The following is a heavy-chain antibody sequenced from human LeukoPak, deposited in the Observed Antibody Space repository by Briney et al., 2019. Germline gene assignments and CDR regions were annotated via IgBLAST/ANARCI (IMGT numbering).Heavy chain of an antibody. CDR3: ARGPNLNSGSYYTVYYYYGMDV. CDR1: GYTFTIYG. CDR2: ISAYNGNT. J-gene: IGHJ6*02. D-gene: IGHD1-26*01. V-gene: IGHV1-18*01. Sequence: ASVKVSCKASGYTFTIYGISWVRQAPGQGLEWMGWISAYNGNTNYAQKLQGRVTITTDTTTSTAYMELRSLRSDDTAVYYCARGPNLNSGSYYTVYYYYGMDVWGQGTTVTVSS.